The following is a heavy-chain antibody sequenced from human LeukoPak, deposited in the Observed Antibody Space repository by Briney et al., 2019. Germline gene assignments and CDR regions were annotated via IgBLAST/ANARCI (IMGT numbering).Heavy chain of an antibody. CDR2: INAYNGDT. J-gene: IGHJ4*02. D-gene: IGHD6-6*01. Sequence: ASVNVSCKASGYTFTSYGISWVRQAPGQGLEWMAWINAYNGDTNFAQKLQGRVTVTTDASTSTAYMELRSLRSDDTAVYYCARDLRSSSVYYFDYWGQGTLVTVSS. CDR3: ARDLRSSSVYYFDY. CDR1: GYTFTSYG. V-gene: IGHV1-18*01.